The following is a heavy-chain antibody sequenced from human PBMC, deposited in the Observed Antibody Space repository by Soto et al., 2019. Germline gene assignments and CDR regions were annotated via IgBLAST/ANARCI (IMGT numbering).Heavy chain of an antibody. J-gene: IGHJ5*02. D-gene: IGHD3-3*01. CDR2: ISGSGGST. Sequence: EVQLLESGGGLVQPGGSLRLSCAASGFTFSSYAMSWVSQAPGKGLEWVSAISGSGGSTYYAESVKGRFTISRDNAKNTLYRQMNSLRAEDTAVDYCAKENAPLEWLLNWFYPWGQGTLVTVSS. CDR1: GFTFSSYA. V-gene: IGHV3-23*01. CDR3: AKENAPLEWLLNWFYP.